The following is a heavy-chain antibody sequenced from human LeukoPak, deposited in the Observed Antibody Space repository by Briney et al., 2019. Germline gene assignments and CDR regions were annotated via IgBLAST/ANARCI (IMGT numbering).Heavy chain of an antibody. Sequence: SETLSLTCTVSGGSISSYYWSWIRQPPGKGLEWIGYIYYSGSTNYNPSLKSRVTISVDTSKNQFSLKLSSVTAADTAVYYCARDTGRRRTYYYYYGMDVWGQGTTVTVSS. CDR2: IYYSGST. CDR3: ARDTGRRRTYYYYYGMDV. J-gene: IGHJ6*02. V-gene: IGHV4-59*01. D-gene: IGHD1-14*01. CDR1: GGSISSYY.